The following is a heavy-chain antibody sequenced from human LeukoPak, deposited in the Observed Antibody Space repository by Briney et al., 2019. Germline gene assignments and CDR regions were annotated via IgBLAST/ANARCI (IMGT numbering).Heavy chain of an antibody. J-gene: IGHJ5*02. CDR3: AIVITMLERFDP. V-gene: IGHV4-34*01. CDR1: GGSFSGYY. Sequence: PSETLSLTCAVSGGSFSGYYWSWIRQSPGKGLEWIGEINHDGSPQYNPSLKSRVTISVDTSKNKFSLQLSSVTVADTAVYFCAIVITMLERFDPWGQGTLVTVSS. D-gene: IGHD3-10*02. CDR2: INHDGSP.